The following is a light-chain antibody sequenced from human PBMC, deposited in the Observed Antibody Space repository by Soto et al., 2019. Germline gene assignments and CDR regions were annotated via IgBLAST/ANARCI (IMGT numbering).Light chain of an antibody. CDR3: QQYNSYWT. CDR2: AAS. CDR1: QSISTF. Sequence: DIQMTQSPSSLSASVGDRVTITCRASQSISTFLNWYQQKPGKAPNLLIYAASGLESGVPSRFSGSGSGTEFTLTISSLQPDDFATYYCQQYNSYWTFGQGTKVDIK. J-gene: IGKJ1*01. V-gene: IGKV1-5*01.